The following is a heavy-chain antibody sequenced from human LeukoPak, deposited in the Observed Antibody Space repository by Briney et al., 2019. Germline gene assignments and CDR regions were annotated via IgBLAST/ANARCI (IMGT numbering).Heavy chain of an antibody. CDR1: GGSFSGYY. J-gene: IGHJ4*02. CDR2: IDHSGST. CDR3: ARDSALAQAVMFDY. V-gene: IGHV4-38-2*02. D-gene: IGHD6-19*01. Sequence: PSETLSLTCAVYGGSFSGYYWGWIRQPPGEGLEWTGSIDHSGSTYYNPSLKSRITISVDTSKNQFSLKLSSVTAADTAVYYCARDSALAQAVMFDYWGQGTLVTVSS.